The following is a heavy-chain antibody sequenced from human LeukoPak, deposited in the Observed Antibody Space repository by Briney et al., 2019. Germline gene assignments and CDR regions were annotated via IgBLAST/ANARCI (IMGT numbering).Heavy chain of an antibody. CDR2: ISDSGGST. V-gene: IGHV3-23*01. J-gene: IGHJ1*01. CDR3: AKDAPSRYCSGGSCYSQRAEYFQH. D-gene: IGHD2-15*01. Sequence: PGGSLRLSCAASGFTFSSYAMNWVRQAPGKGLEWVSGISDSGGSTYYADSVKGRFTISRDNSKNTLYLQMNSLRVEDTAVYYCAKDAPSRYCSGGSCYSQRAEYFQHWGQGTLVTVSS. CDR1: GFTFSSYA.